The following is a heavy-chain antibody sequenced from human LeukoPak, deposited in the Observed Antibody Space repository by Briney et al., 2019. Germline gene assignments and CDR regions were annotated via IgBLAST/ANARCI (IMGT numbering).Heavy chain of an antibody. CDR3: AKAGIQKWLVPFDY. Sequence: GGSLRLSCAASGFTFSSYGMHWVRQAPGKGMEWVAFIRYDGSNKYYADSVKGRFTISRDNSKNTLYLQMNSLRAEDTAVYYCAKAGIQKWLVPFDYWGQGTLVTVSS. D-gene: IGHD6-19*01. V-gene: IGHV3-30*02. CDR2: IRYDGSNK. J-gene: IGHJ4*02. CDR1: GFTFSSYG.